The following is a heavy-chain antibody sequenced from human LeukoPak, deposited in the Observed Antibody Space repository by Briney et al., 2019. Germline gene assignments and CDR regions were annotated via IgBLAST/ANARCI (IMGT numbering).Heavy chain of an antibody. CDR1: GGSISSSSYY. D-gene: IGHD3-9*01. CDR3: ARTYYDILTGYYVVGDAFDI. Sequence: SETLSLTCTVSGGSISSSSYYWGWIRQPPGKGLEWIGSIYYSGSTYYNPSLKSRVTISVDTSKNQFSLKLSSVTAADTAVYYCARTYYDILTGYYVVGDAFDIWGQGTMVTVSS. J-gene: IGHJ3*02. V-gene: IGHV4-39*07. CDR2: IYYSGST.